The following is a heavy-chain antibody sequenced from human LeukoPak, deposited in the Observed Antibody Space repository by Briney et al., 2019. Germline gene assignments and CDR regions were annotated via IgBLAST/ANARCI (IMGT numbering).Heavy chain of an antibody. V-gene: IGHV1-2*02. D-gene: IGHD4-11*01. Sequence: ASVKVSCKASGYTFTDYYIHWVRQAPGQGLEWMGWINPNSGETNSAQKFQGRVTMTGDTSISTAYMELRRVTSNDTAVYYCARDRDYSNTERGFDYWGQGTLVTVSS. J-gene: IGHJ4*02. CDR1: GYTFTDYY. CDR2: INPNSGET. CDR3: ARDRDYSNTERGFDY.